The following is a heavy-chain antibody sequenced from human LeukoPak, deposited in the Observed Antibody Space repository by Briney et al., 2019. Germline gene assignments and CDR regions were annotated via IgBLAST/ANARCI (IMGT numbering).Heavy chain of an antibody. CDR1: GGSISSSSYY. Sequence: PSETLSLTCTVSGGSISSSSYYWGWIRQPPGKGLEWIGSIYYSGSTYYNPSLKSRVTISVDTSKNQFSLKLSSVTAADTAVYYCARGYCSGGSCYSGVNWFDPWGQGTLVTVSS. J-gene: IGHJ5*02. CDR2: IYYSGST. CDR3: ARGYCSGGSCYSGVNWFDP. V-gene: IGHV4-39*07. D-gene: IGHD2-15*01.